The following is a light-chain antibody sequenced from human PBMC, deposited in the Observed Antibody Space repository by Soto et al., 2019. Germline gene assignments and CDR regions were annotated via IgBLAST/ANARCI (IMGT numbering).Light chain of an antibody. J-gene: IGKJ2*01. CDR1: QSVSSSY. CDR2: GAS. CDR3: QQYGRSPGYT. V-gene: IGKV3-20*01. Sequence: EIVLTQSPGTLSLSPGERATLSCRASQSVSSSYLAWYQQKPGQAPRLLIYGASSMATGIPDRFSGSGSGTHFTLPISRLEPEDFAVYYCQQYGRSPGYTFGQGTKLEIK.